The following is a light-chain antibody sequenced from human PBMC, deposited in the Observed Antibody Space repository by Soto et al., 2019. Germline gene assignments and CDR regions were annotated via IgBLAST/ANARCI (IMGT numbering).Light chain of an antibody. CDR1: QSVSSSY. CDR3: QQYGSPPT. CDR2: GAS. J-gene: IGKJ1*01. V-gene: IGKV3-20*01. Sequence: EIVLTQSPATLSLSPGERYTLYCRASQSVSSSYLAWYQQKPGQAPRLLIYGASSRATGIPDRLSGSASGTDFPLTISRMAPEDSAVYYCQQYGSPPTFGHGTKVDIK.